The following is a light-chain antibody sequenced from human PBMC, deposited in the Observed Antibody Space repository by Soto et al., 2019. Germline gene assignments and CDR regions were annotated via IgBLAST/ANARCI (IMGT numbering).Light chain of an antibody. V-gene: IGLV2-14*01. J-gene: IGLJ1*01. Sequence: ARTAPATVCVYPGQSVTISYTGTSSDVGGYNYVSWYQQHPVKAPKLMIYEVSNRPSGVSNRFSGSKSGNTASLTISGLQAEDEAAYYCTSYTSSRGVLGTETKVTVL. CDR3: TSYTSSRGV. CDR1: SSDVGGYNY. CDR2: EVS.